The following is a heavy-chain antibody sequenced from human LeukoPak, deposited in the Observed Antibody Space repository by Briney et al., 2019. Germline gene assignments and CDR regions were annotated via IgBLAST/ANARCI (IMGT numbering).Heavy chain of an antibody. J-gene: IGHJ6*02. V-gene: IGHV3-7*03. CDR1: GFTFSSSL. CDR3: ARNNGMDV. CDR2: VNRDGSET. Sequence: GGSLRLSCAASGFTFSSSLMSWVRQAPGKGPEWVANVNRDGSETYYLDSVKGRFTISKDNAKNSLYLQMNSLRAEDTALYHCARNNGMDVWGQGTTVIVSS.